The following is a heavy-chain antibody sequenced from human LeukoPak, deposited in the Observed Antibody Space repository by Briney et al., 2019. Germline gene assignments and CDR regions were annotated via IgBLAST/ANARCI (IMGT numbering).Heavy chain of an antibody. V-gene: IGHV4-34*01. Sequence: PLETLSLTCAVYGGSFSGYYWSWIRQPPGKGLEWIGEFNHSGSTNYNPSLKSRVTISVDTSKNQFSLKLSSVTAADTAVYYCVGATQEPNAFDIWGQGTMVTVSS. CDR3: VGATQEPNAFDI. J-gene: IGHJ3*02. CDR1: GGSFSGYY. CDR2: FNHSGST.